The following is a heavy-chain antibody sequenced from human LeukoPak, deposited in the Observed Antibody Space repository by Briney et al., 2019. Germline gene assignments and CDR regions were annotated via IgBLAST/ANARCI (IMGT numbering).Heavy chain of an antibody. J-gene: IGHJ2*01. CDR2: INSDGSST. CDR1: GFTFSSYW. D-gene: IGHD4-17*01. Sequence: GGSLRLSCAASGFTFSSYWMHWVRQAPGKGLVWVSRINSDGSSTSYADSVKGRFTISRDNAKNTLYLQMNSLRAEDTAVYYCARWYGDYTVEDWYFDLWGRGTLVTVSS. CDR3: ARWYGDYTVEDWYFDL. V-gene: IGHV3-74*01.